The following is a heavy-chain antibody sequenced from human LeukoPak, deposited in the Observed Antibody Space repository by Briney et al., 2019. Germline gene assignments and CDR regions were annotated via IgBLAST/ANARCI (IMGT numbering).Heavy chain of an antibody. CDR2: INPNSGGT. D-gene: IGHD2-2*01. CDR1: GYTFTGYY. J-gene: IGHJ4*02. CDR3: ARVHCSSTSCSLDY. Sequence: ASVKVSCKASGYTFTGYYMHWVRQAPGQGLEWMGWINPNSGGTNYAQKFQGRVTMTRDTSISTAYMELSRLRSDDTAVYYCARVHCSSTSCSLDYWGQGILVTVSS. V-gene: IGHV1-2*02.